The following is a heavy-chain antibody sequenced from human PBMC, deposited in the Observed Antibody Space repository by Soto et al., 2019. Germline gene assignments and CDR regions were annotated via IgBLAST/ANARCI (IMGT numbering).Heavy chain of an antibody. D-gene: IGHD3-22*01. CDR1: GFTFDDYA. CDR3: AKDIGYDSSGYLFDY. J-gene: IGHJ4*02. Sequence: EVQLVESGGGLVQPGRSLRLSCAASGFTFDDYAMHWVRQAPGKGLEWVSGISWNSGSIGYADSVKGRFTISRDNAKNSLYLQMNSLRAEDTALYYCAKDIGYDSSGYLFDYWGQGTLVTVSS. CDR2: ISWNSGSI. V-gene: IGHV3-9*01.